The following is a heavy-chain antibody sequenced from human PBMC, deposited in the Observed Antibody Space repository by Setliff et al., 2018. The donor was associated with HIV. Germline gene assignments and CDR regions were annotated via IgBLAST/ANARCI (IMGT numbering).Heavy chain of an antibody. CDR3: ARGRRYSYGYDY. V-gene: IGHV4-59*01. Sequence: SETLSLTCTVSGGSISSYYWSWIRQPPGKGLEWIGYIYYSGSANYNPSLKSRVTISVDTSKNQFSLKLSSVTAADTAVYYCARGRRYSYGYDYWGQGTLVTVSS. J-gene: IGHJ4*02. CDR2: IYYSGSA. CDR1: GGSISSYY. D-gene: IGHD5-18*01.